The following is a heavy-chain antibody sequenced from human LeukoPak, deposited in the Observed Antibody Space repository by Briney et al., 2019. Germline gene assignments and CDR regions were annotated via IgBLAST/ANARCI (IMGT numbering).Heavy chain of an antibody. CDR1: GGSITSYY. D-gene: IGHD2/OR15-2a*01. V-gene: IGHV4-59*01. CDR2: LYHSGST. J-gene: IGHJ4*02. Sequence: SEALSLTCTVSGGSITSYYWSWIRQPPGKGLEWIGYLYHSGSTSYNPSLKSRVSLSADTSKNQFSLRLHSVTAADTAVYYCARTTASTPTTLDYWGRGTLVTVSS. CDR3: ARTTASTPTTLDY.